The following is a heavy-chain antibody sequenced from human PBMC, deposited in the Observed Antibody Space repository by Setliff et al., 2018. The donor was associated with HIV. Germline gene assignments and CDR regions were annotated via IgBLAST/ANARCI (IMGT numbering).Heavy chain of an antibody. CDR2: VHHSGTT. CDR3: ARASPDFEATFFDL. Sequence: SETLSLTCAVSGYSISSGYYWGWIRQPPGKGLEWVGSVHHSGTTYYSPSLKSRVTMSVDTSKNQFYLRLTSVTAADTAVYYCARASPDFEATFFDLWGRGTLVTVS. J-gene: IGHJ4*02. CDR1: GYSISSGYY. V-gene: IGHV4-38-2*01. D-gene: IGHD3-3*01.